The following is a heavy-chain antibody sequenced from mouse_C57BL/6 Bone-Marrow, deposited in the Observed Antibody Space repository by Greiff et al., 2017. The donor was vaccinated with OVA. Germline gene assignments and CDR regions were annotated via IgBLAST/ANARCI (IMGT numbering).Heavy chain of an antibody. CDR1: GFTFSDYG. J-gene: IGHJ4*01. Sequence: VQLKESGGGLVKPGGSLKLSCAASGFTFSDYGMHWVRQAPEKGLEWVAYISSGSSTIYYADTVKGRFTISRDNAKNTLFLQMTRLRSEDTAMYYCARRYGNYYAMDYWGQGTSVTVSS. D-gene: IGHD2-1*01. CDR2: ISSGSSTI. V-gene: IGHV5-17*01. CDR3: ARRYGNYYAMDY.